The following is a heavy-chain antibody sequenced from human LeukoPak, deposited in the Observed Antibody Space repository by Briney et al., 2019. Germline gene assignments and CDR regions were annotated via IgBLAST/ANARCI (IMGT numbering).Heavy chain of an antibody. J-gene: IGHJ6*03. D-gene: IGHD6-13*01. CDR1: GYTFTGYY. CDR2: INPNSGGT. Sequence: ASVKVSCKASGYTFTGYYMHWVRQAPGQGLEWMGWINPNSGGTNYAQKFQGRVTMTRDTSISTAYMELSRLRSEDTAVYYCARAWVYQGYYYYYMDVWGKGTTVTISS. V-gene: IGHV1-2*02. CDR3: ARAWVYQGYYYYYMDV.